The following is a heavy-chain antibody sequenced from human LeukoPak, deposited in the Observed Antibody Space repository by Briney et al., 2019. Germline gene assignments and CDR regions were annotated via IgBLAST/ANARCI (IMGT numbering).Heavy chain of an antibody. CDR3: AGFIWGIGFDP. Sequence: SETLSLTCAVYDGSFSGYYWSWIRQPPGKGLEWIGEIYHSGRTNSNPSLKSRVTISVDTSKNRFSLKLTSVTAADTAVYYCAGFIWGIGFDPGGQGTLVTVSS. J-gene: IGHJ5*02. V-gene: IGHV4-34*01. CDR2: IYHSGRT. D-gene: IGHD3-16*01. CDR1: DGSFSGYY.